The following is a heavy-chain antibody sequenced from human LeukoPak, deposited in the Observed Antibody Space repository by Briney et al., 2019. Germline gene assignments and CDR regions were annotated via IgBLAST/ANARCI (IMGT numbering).Heavy chain of an antibody. Sequence: ASVKVSCKASNYTFTSYGIGWVRQAPGQGLEWMGWISTYNGNTNYAQKLQGRVTMSTDTSTSTAYLELRSLTSDDTAVYYCAREYNWNYDYWGQGTLVTVSS. V-gene: IGHV1-18*01. CDR1: NYTFTSYG. D-gene: IGHD1-7*01. J-gene: IGHJ4*02. CDR3: AREYNWNYDY. CDR2: ISTYNGNT.